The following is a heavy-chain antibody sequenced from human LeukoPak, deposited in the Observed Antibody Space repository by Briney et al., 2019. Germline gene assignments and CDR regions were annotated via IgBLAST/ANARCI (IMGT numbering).Heavy chain of an antibody. CDR1: GYTFTGYY. V-gene: IGHV1-2*06. J-gene: IGHJ4*02. CDR2: INPNSGGT. CDR3: VRSSSWYGDDY. Sequence: ASVKVSCKASGYTFTGYYMHWVRQAPGQGLEWMGRINPNSGGTNYAQKFQGRVTMTRDTSISTAYMELSRLRSDDTAVYYYVRSSSWYGDDYWGQGTLVTVSS. D-gene: IGHD6-13*01.